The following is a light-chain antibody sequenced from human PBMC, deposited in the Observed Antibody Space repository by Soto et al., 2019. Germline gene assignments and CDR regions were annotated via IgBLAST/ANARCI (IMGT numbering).Light chain of an antibody. CDR2: DTT. CDR3: QYFDTNLNTVV. J-gene: IGLJ2*01. Sequence: QSVLTQPPSVSGAPGQSVTISCIGSGSNIGAGYDVHWYQQLPGVAPKLLIFDTTNRPSGVPGRFSGSKSGASASLAITGLLPEDEADFFCQYFDTNLNTVVFGGGTKLTVL. CDR1: GSNIGAGYD. V-gene: IGLV1-40*01.